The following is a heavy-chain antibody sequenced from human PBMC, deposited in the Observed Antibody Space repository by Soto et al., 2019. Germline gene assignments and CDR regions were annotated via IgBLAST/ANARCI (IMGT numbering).Heavy chain of an antibody. V-gene: IGHV3-74*01. CDR2: MNSDGSSI. CDR3: ARVGCSGGSCIDY. Sequence: GGSMRISSAASGFTFSAYWMHWVRQTPGKGLVWVSRMNSDGSSIGYADSVKGRFTISRDNAKNTLYLQMNSLRAEDTAVYYCARVGCSGGSCIDYWGQGTLVTVSS. CDR1: GFTFSAYW. D-gene: IGHD2-15*01. J-gene: IGHJ4*02.